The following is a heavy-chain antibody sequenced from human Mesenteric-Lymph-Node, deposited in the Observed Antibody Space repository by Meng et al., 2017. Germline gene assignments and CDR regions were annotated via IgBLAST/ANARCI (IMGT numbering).Heavy chain of an antibody. Sequence: QVQLQQWGAGLLKPSETLSLPCTVSGGSISSGGYYWSWIRQHPGKGLEWIGEINHSGSTNYNPSLKSRVTISVDTSNNQLSLKLNSVTAADTAVYYCATQESRDGHNPYWGQGTLVTVSS. D-gene: IGHD5-24*01. CDR3: ATQESRDGHNPY. CDR2: INHSGST. CDR1: GGSISSGGYY. J-gene: IGHJ4*02. V-gene: IGHV4-34*01.